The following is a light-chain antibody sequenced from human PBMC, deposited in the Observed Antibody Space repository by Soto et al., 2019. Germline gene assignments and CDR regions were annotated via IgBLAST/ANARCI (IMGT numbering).Light chain of an antibody. CDR1: SNDIGAYNY. V-gene: IGLV2-14*03. Sequence: QSALTQPASVSGSPGQSITISCTGTSNDIGAYNYVSWYQQHPGKAPKLLIYDVTHRPSGVSDRFSGSKSGRTASLTISGLQPEDEAVYYCSSYTSIIAVVFGGGTKVTVL. CDR2: DVT. CDR3: SSYTSIIAVV. J-gene: IGLJ2*01.